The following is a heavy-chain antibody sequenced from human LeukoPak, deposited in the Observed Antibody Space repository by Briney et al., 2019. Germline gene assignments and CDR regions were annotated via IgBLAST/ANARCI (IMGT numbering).Heavy chain of an antibody. CDR2: ISSSSSYI. V-gene: IGHV3-21*01. D-gene: IGHD3-22*01. CDR1: GFTFSSYS. CDR3: ASQYYYDSSGYLY. J-gene: IGHJ4*02. Sequence: GGSLGLSCAASGFTFSSYSMNWVRQAPGKGLEWVSSISSSSSYIYYADSVKGRFTISRDNAKNSLYLQMNSLRAEDTAVYYCASQYYYDSSGYLYWGQGTLVTVSS.